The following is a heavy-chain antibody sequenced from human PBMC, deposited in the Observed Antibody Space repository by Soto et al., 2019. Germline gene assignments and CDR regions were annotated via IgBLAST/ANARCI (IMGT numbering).Heavy chain of an antibody. CDR1: GFTFRNYG. J-gene: IGHJ5*02. D-gene: IGHD3-10*02. CDR2: IWYDGSNK. V-gene: IGHV3-33*01. CDR3: ARDVRSRRYDL. Sequence: QVQLVESGGGVVQPGRSLRLSCAASGFTFRNYGMHWVRQAPGKGLEWLAVIWYDGSNKYYADSVKGRFTIFRDNSKNTLYLEMNSLRDEDTAVYYCARDVRSRRYDLWGQGTLVIVSS.